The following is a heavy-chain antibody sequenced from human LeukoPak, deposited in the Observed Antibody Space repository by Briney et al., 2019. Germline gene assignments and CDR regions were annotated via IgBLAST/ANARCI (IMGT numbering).Heavy chain of an antibody. CDR3: AREAAVETH. CDR2: ISSSGSSI. CDR1: GFTFSSYD. J-gene: IGHJ4*02. D-gene: IGHD5-24*01. Sequence: GGSLRLSCAASGFTFSSYDMNWVRQAPGKGLEWVSFISSSGSSIYYADSVKGRFTVSRDNAKNSLYLQMNSLRAEDTAVYYCAREAAVETHWGQGTLVTVSS. V-gene: IGHV3-48*03.